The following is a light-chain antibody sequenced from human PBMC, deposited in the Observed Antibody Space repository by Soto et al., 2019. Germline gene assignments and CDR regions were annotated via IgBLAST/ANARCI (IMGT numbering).Light chain of an antibody. V-gene: IGLV1-40*01. J-gene: IGLJ1*01. CDR3: QSYDSSLSFYV. Sequence: QSVLTQPPSVSGAPGQRVTISCTGSSSNIGAGYDVHWYQQLPGTAPNLLFYGNSNRPSGVPDRFSGSKSGTSASLAITGLQAEDEADYYCQSYDSSLSFYVFGTGTKLTV. CDR1: SSNIGAGYD. CDR2: GNS.